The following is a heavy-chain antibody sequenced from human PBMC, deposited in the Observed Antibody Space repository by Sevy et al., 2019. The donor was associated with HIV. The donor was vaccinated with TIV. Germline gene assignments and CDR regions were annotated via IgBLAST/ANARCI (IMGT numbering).Heavy chain of an antibody. CDR3: ARVSGSGSYYPRYYGMDV. CDR2: NIPIFGTA. CDR1: GGTFSSYA. V-gene: IGHV1-69*13. D-gene: IGHD3-10*01. Sequence: ASVKVSCKASGGTFSSYAISWVRQAPGQGLEWMGGNIPIFGTANYAQKFQGRVTITADESTSTAYMELSSLRSEDTAVYYCARVSGSGSYYPRYYGMDVWGQGTTVTVSS. J-gene: IGHJ6*02.